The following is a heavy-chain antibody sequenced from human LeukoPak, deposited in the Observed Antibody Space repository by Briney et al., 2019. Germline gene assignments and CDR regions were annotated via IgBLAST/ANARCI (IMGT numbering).Heavy chain of an antibody. CDR1: GGSIGSGDYY. V-gene: IGHV4-39*01. Sequence: SETLSLTGTVSGGSIGSGDYYWGWIRQPPGKGLEWIGTIYYSGSTYYNTSLKSRVTISVDMSNNQFSLKLNSVTAADTAVYYCARHDYGDYGPFDCWGQGTLVTVSS. J-gene: IGHJ4*02. CDR3: ARHDYGDYGPFDC. CDR2: IYYSGST. D-gene: IGHD4-17*01.